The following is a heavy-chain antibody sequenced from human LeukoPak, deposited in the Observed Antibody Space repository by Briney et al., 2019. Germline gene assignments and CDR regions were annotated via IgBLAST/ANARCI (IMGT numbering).Heavy chain of an antibody. V-gene: IGHV3-7*01. CDR2: INQGGSVK. J-gene: IGHJ4*02. Sequence: TGGSLRLSCAASGFSFRDFWMTWVRQAPGKGLEWVANINQGGSVKYYVDSVKGRFTISRDDAESSLYVQMNSLRDEDTAVYYCAKAGDSSGWYDPLDYWGQGTLVTVSS. CDR1: GFSFRDFW. CDR3: AKAGDSSGWYDPLDY. D-gene: IGHD6-19*01.